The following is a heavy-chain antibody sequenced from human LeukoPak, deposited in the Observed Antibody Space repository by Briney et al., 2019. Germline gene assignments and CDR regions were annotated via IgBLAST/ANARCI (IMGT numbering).Heavy chain of an antibody. CDR2: ISYDGSNK. D-gene: IGHD1-26*01. J-gene: IGHJ4*02. V-gene: IGHV3-30-3*01. Sequence: PGGSLRLSCAASGFTFSSYAMHWVRQAPGKGLEWVAVISYDGSNKYYADSVKGRFTISRDNSKNTLYLQMNSLRAEDTAVYYCAKGRYSGSCYMLYTFDYWGQGTLVTVSS. CDR3: AKGRYSGSCYMLYTFDY. CDR1: GFTFSSYA.